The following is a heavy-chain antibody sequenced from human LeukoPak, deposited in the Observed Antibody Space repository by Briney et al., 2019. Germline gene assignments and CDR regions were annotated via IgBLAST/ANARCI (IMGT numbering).Heavy chain of an antibody. J-gene: IGHJ4*02. CDR2: TNPNSGNT. CDR1: GYTFTSYD. CDR3: AVMGATTARIDY. Sequence: ASVKVSCKASGYTFTSYDINWVRQATGQGLEWMGWTNPNSGNTGYAQKFQGRVTMTRNTSISTAYMELSSLRSEDTAVYYCAVMGATTARIDYWGQGTLVTVSS. D-gene: IGHD1-26*01. V-gene: IGHV1-8*01.